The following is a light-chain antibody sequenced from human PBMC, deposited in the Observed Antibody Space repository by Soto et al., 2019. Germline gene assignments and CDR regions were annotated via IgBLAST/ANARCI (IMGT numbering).Light chain of an antibody. CDR2: GAS. V-gene: IGKV3-20*01. J-gene: IGKJ1*01. CDR1: QSVAYNY. CDR3: QQYVECPT. Sequence: EIALTQSPGTLSLSPGEGATLSCRSSQSVAYNYIGWYQQKHGQAPRLVMYGASRRGTDIPDRFRGSRSGTDFTHTISRLEPEGCAGYYCQQYVECPTFGQETQVEIK.